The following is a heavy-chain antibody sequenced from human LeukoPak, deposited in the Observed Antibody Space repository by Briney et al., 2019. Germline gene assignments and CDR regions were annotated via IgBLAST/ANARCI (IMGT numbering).Heavy chain of an antibody. CDR3: AKEVKAATNWFDP. CDR1: GFTFSSYA. D-gene: IGHD6-25*01. V-gene: IGHV3-23*01. J-gene: IGHJ5*02. Sequence: PGGSLRLSCAASGFTFSSYAMSWVRQAPGKGLEWVSAISFSGTNTYYADSVKGRFTISRDNLMNTLYLQMNSLGAEDTAVYFCAKEVKAATNWFDPWGQGTLVTVSS. CDR2: ISFSGTNT.